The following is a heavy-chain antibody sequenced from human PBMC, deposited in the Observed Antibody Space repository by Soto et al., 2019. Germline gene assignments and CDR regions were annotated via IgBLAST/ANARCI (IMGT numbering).Heavy chain of an antibody. Sequence: GGSLRLSCAASGFTFSSYGMHWVRQAPGKGLEWVAVIWYDGSNKYYADSVKGRFTISRDNSKNTLYLQMNSLRAEDTAVYYCARVGGWSYYYYYGMDVWGQGTTVTVSS. CDR1: GFTFSSYG. CDR3: ARVGGWSYYYYYGMDV. V-gene: IGHV3-33*01. CDR2: IWYDGSNK. D-gene: IGHD6-19*01. J-gene: IGHJ6*02.